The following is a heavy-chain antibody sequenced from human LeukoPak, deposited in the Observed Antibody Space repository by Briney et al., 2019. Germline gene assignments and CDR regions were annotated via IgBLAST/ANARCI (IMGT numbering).Heavy chain of an antibody. Sequence: GGSLRLSRAASGFTFSSYAMSWVRQAPGKGLEWVSAISGSGGSTYYADSVKGRFTISRDNSKNTLYLQMNSLRAEDTAVYYCAKERGYSSSARDYFDYWGQGTLVTVSS. V-gene: IGHV3-23*01. CDR3: AKERGYSSSARDYFDY. CDR2: ISGSGGST. CDR1: GFTFSSYA. J-gene: IGHJ4*02. D-gene: IGHD6-13*01.